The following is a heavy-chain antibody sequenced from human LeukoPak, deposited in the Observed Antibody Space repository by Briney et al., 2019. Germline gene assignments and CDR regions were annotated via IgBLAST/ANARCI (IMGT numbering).Heavy chain of an antibody. V-gene: IGHV4-31*03. CDR1: GGSISSGGYY. D-gene: IGHD2-2*01. Sequence: SQTLSPTCTVSGGSISSGGYYWSWIRQHPGKGLEWIGYIYYSGSTYYNPSLKSRVTISVDTSKNQFSLKLSSVTAADTAVYYCAREVYQLLSRTGFDPWGQGTLVTVSS. J-gene: IGHJ5*02. CDR2: IYYSGST. CDR3: AREVYQLLSRTGFDP.